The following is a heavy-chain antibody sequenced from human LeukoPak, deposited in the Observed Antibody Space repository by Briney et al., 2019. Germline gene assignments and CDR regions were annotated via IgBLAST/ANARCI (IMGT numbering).Heavy chain of an antibody. CDR1: GFIFPNAW. D-gene: IGHD3-10*01. CDR2: IKNKNSGRTT. J-gene: IGHJ1*01. Sequence: GGSLRLSCAASGFIFPNAWMQSVRQAPGKGLEWVGRIKNKNSGRTTNYIAPVKGRFTISRDDSRNTLYLEMDSLKTDDTAIYYCLTDGGLLPYYFTYWGQGTLVTVSS. CDR3: LTDGGLLPYYFTY. V-gene: IGHV3-15*01.